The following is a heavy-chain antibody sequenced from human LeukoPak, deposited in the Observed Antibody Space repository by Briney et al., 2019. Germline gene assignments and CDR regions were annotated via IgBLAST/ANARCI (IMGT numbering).Heavy chain of an antibody. J-gene: IGHJ4*02. CDR2: IYHTATT. Sequence: SETLSLTCAVSGDSIRSDRWNWIRQIPGKGLEWIGYIYHTATTNYNHAFRTRVIMSLDTSNNQFSLRLTSVTAADTAVYYCARTPARSGWAYYFDYWGQGALVTVSS. V-gene: IGHV4-4*09. CDR1: GDSIRSDR. D-gene: IGHD6-19*01. CDR3: ARTPARSGWAYYFDY.